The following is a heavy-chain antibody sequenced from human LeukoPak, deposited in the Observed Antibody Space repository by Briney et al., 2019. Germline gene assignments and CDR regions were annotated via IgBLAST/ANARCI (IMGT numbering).Heavy chain of an antibody. CDR1: GYTFTGYY. J-gene: IGHJ4*02. V-gene: IGHV1-2*02. D-gene: IGHD2-2*01. Sequence: GASVKVSCKASGYTFTGYYMHWVRQAPGQGLEWMGWINPGSGATNCAQRFHGRFTMTRDTSISTVYMELSRLRSDDTAVYYCARDVGEYCSSINCHASDYWGQGTLVTVSS. CDR3: ARDVGEYCSSINCHASDY. CDR2: INPGSGAT.